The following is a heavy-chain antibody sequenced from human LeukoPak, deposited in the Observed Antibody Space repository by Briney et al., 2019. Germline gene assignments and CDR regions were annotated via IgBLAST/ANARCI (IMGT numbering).Heavy chain of an antibody. CDR1: GYTFTSYG. V-gene: IGHV1-18*01. D-gene: IGHD3-3*01. Sequence: ASVKVSCKASGYTFTSYGISWVQQAPGQGLEWMGWISAYNGNTNYAQKLQGRVTMTTDTPTSTAYMELRSLRSDDTAVYYCARAADFWSGLNVDYWGQGTLVTVSS. J-gene: IGHJ4*02. CDR3: ARAADFWSGLNVDY. CDR2: ISAYNGNT.